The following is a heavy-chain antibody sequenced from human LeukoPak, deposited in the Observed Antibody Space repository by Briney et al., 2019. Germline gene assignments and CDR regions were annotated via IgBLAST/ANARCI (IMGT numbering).Heavy chain of an antibody. V-gene: IGHV4-39*01. CDR3: ARVVVVAIRFFDL. J-gene: IGHJ2*01. CDR1: GGSISSSSYY. Sequence: PSETLSLTCTVSGGSISSSSYYWGWIRQPPGRGLEWIGSIYYSGTTYYNPSLKSRVTISVDTSKNQFSLNLSSVTAADTAVYYCARVVVVAIRFFDLWGRGALVTVSS. D-gene: IGHD2-15*01. CDR2: IYYSGTT.